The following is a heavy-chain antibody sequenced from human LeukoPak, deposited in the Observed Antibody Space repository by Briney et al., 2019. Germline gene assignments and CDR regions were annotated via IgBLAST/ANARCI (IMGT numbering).Heavy chain of an antibody. D-gene: IGHD3-22*01. V-gene: IGHV1-69*13. J-gene: IGHJ3*02. CDR1: GGTFSSYA. Sequence: SVKVSCKASGGTFSSYAISWVRQAPGQGLEWMGGIIPIFGTANYAQKFQGRVTITADESTSTAYMELSSLRSEDTAVYYCASYYYDSSGLDAFDIWGQGTMVTVSS. CDR3: ASYYYDSSGLDAFDI. CDR2: IIPIFGTA.